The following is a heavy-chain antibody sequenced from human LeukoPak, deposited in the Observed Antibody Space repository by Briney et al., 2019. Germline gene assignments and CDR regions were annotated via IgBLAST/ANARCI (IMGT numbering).Heavy chain of an antibody. Sequence: PSETLSLTCIVSGGSISVTNYYWGWIRQPPGKGLEWIGSIYYTGNTYYNSHLRSRLTMSVDTSKNQFSLKLSSVTAADTAVYYCARQKYSGYGPDAFDIWGQGTMVTVSS. CDR2: IYYTGNT. V-gene: IGHV4-39*01. CDR1: GGSISVTNYY. CDR3: ARQKYSGYGPDAFDI. J-gene: IGHJ3*02. D-gene: IGHD5-12*01.